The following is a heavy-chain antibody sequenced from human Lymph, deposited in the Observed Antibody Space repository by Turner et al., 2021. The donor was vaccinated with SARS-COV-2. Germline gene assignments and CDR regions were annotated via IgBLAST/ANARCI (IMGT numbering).Heavy chain of an antibody. V-gene: IGHV3-48*02. D-gene: IGHD2-15*01. Sequence: EVQPLESGGGLVQSGWSLRPSCAASGFTFSSYSMNWVRQAPGKGLEWVSYISISSSTIYYADSVKGRFTISRDNAKNSLYLQMNSLRDEDTAVYYCARDRGGYGAYYYGMDVWGQGTTVTVSS. J-gene: IGHJ6*02. CDR1: GFTFSSYS. CDR2: ISISSSTI. CDR3: ARDRGGYGAYYYGMDV.